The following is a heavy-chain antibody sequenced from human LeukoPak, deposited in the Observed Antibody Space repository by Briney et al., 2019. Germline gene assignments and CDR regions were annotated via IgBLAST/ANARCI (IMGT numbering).Heavy chain of an antibody. J-gene: IGHJ4*02. CDR3: ARDSQHLNFDY. CDR2: IKEDGSEK. D-gene: IGHD3-3*02. CDR1: GFTFSNYW. V-gene: IGHV3-7*04. Sequence: GGSLRLSCAASGFTFSNYWMNXVRQAPGKGXXWVANIKEDGSEKFYVDSVKGRFIISRDNAKNSLYLQMNSLRAEDTAVYYCARDSQHLNFDYWGQGTLVTVSS.